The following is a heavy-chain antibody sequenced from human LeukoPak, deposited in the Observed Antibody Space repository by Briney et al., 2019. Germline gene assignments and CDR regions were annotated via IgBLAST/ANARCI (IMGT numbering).Heavy chain of an antibody. CDR3: AELGITMIGGV. Sequence: PGESLRLSCAASGFTFSSYSMNWVRQAPGKGLEWVSSISSSGSTIYYADSVKGRFTISRDNAKNSLYLQMNSLRAEDTAVYYCAELGITMIGGVWGKGTTVTISS. CDR2: ISSSGSTI. V-gene: IGHV3-48*04. J-gene: IGHJ6*04. D-gene: IGHD3-10*02. CDR1: GFTFSSYS.